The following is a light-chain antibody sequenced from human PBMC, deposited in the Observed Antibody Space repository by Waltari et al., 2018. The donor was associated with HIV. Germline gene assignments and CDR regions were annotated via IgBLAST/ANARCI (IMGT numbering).Light chain of an antibody. CDR1: NSNIGTNS. J-gene: IGLJ3*02. V-gene: IGLV1-47*02. CDR2: SNN. CDR3: ATWDDSLIWV. Sequence: QPVLTQPPSASGTPGHGVTISCSGSNSNIGTNSVYWYQHLPGMAPKLLIYSNNRRPSGIPDRFSGSRSGTSASLAISGLRSEDEADYYCATWDDSLIWVFGGGTKLTVL.